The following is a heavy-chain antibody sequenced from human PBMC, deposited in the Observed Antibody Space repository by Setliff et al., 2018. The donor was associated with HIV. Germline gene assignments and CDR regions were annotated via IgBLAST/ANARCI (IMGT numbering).Heavy chain of an antibody. CDR1: GDTFTTYV. CDR3: AITSRGYSLQRGGAFDI. J-gene: IGHJ3*02. V-gene: IGHV1-69*05. D-gene: IGHD3-22*01. Sequence: SVKVSCKCSGDTFTTYVVSWVRQAPGQGLEWMGGRSPIFSTTNYAQKFQGRVTITTDESTSRAYMELSSLRSEDAAVYYCAITSRGYSLQRGGAFDIWGQGTLVTVSS. CDR2: RSPIFSTT.